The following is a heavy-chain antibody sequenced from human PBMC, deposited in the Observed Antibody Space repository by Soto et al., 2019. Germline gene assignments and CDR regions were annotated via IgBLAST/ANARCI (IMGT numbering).Heavy chain of an antibody. J-gene: IGHJ6*02. V-gene: IGHV1-18*01. Sequence: QVHLVQSGAEVKKPGASVKVSCRASGYTLTTYDITWVRQAPGQGLEWMGGISGYEGRTNFAQKFQDRVTMTKDTSTSTVYMELRSLRSDDTAVYYCAREGDVPYYYYGMDVWGQGTTVTVSS. CDR3: AREGDVPYYYYGMDV. D-gene: IGHD2-21*02. CDR2: ISGYEGRT. CDR1: GYTLTTYD.